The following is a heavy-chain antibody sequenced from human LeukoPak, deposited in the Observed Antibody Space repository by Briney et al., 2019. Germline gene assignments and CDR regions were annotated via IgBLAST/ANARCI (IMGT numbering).Heavy chain of an antibody. CDR2: ISSSGGNT. D-gene: IGHD3-10*01. CDR3: ARDSSMLRGPLVIYYFDF. V-gene: IGHV3-23*01. J-gene: IGHJ4*02. CDR1: GFTFSNHG. Sequence: PGGSLRLSCAASGFTFSNHGMNWVRQAPGKGLEWVSGISSSGGNTYYLDSVKGRFTISRDNSKNTLYLQMNSLRAEDTAVYYCARDSSMLRGPLVIYYFDFWGQGTLVTVSS.